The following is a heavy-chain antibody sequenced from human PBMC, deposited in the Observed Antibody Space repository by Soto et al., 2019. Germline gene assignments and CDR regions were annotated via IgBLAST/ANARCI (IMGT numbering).Heavy chain of an antibody. V-gene: IGHV3-21*01. Sequence: PGGSLRLSCAASGFTFSTYSMNWVRQAPGMGLEWVSSISSSSCYIFYPDSLKGRFTMSRDNAKSSLYLQMNSLRAEDTAVYYCASSRWGRGENTVPPFDYWGQGTPVTVSS. D-gene: IGHD3-10*01. CDR2: ISSSSCYI. J-gene: IGHJ4*02. CDR1: GFTFSTYS. CDR3: ASSRWGRGENTVPPFDY.